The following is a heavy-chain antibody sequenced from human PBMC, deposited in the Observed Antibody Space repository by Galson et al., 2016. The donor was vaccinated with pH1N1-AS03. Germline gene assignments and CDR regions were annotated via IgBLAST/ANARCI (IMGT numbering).Heavy chain of an antibody. V-gene: IGHV3-53*01. J-gene: IGHJ4*02. CDR3: ARVDSSTYSDGWVPFDY. CDR1: GLSVAKNY. D-gene: IGHD5-24*01. CDR2: IYTGGDT. Sequence: SLRLSCAVSGLSVAKNYMSWVRRAPGKGLEWVSSIYTGGDTFYTDSVRGRFTISRDDSKNTFYLQMNSLRAADTAMYYCARVDSSTYSDGWVPFDYWGQGTLVTVSS.